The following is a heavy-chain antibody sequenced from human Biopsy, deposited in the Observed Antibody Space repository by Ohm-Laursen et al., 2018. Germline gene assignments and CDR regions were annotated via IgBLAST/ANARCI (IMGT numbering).Heavy chain of an antibody. CDR2: MSPNSGRS. D-gene: IGHD2-8*01. V-gene: IGHV1-8*01. J-gene: IGHJ6*01. CDR1: GYIFNNYD. CDR3: ALGGVLGSKMVYAKSGMDV. Sequence: GASVKVSCKASGYIFNNYDINWVRQAAGQGPEWMGWMSPNSGRSNWAAKFQGRLSMTRITSVSTAFMELTSLRSEDTAVYYCALGGVLGSKMVYAKSGMDVGGQGPRVTASS.